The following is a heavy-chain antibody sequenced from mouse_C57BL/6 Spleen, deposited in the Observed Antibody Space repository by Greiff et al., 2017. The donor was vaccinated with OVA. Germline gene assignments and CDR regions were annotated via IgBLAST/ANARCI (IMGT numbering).Heavy chain of an antibody. CDR2: IDPSDSET. CDR3: ARDNWDPFAY. V-gene: IGHV1-52*01. Sequence: QVQLQQSGAELVRPGSSVKLSCKASGYTFTSYWMHWVKQRPIQGLEWIGNIDPSDSETHYNQKFKDKATLTVDKSSSTAYMQLSSLTSEDSAVYYCARDNWDPFAYWGQGTLVTVSA. CDR1: GYTFTSYW. J-gene: IGHJ3*01. D-gene: IGHD4-1*02.